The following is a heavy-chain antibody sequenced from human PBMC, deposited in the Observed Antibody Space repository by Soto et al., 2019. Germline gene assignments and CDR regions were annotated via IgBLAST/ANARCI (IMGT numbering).Heavy chain of an antibody. J-gene: IGHJ3*02. V-gene: IGHV3-30-3*01. Sequence: GGSLRLSCAASGFPFSSYAMHWVRQAPGKGLEWVAVISYDGSNKYYADSVKGRFTISRDNSKNTLYLQMNSLRAEDTAVYYCTQRWLQSDAFDIWGQGTMVTVSS. CDR3: TQRWLQSDAFDI. D-gene: IGHD5-12*01. CDR1: GFPFSSYA. CDR2: ISYDGSNK.